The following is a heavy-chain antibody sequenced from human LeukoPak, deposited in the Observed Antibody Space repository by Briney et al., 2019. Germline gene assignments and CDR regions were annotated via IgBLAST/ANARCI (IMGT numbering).Heavy chain of an antibody. Sequence: SETLSLTCTVSGGSTSSSGYYWGWIRQPPGKGLEWIGSIYYSGSTYYNPSLKSRVTISVDTSKNQFSLKLSSVTAADTAVYYCARDPDYYDWGQGTLVTVSS. J-gene: IGHJ4*02. CDR1: GGSTSSSGYY. D-gene: IGHD3-3*01. CDR2: IYYSGST. CDR3: ARDPDYYD. V-gene: IGHV4-39*07.